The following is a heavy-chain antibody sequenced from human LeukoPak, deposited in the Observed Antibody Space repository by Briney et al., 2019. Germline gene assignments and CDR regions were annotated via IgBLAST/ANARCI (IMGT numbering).Heavy chain of an antibody. CDR1: GFTFSGSA. CDR2: IRSKANSYAT. Sequence: PGGSLKLSCAASGFTFSGSAMHWVRQASGKGLEWVSRIRSKANSYATAYAASVKGRFTISRDDSKNTAYLQMNSLKTEDTAVYYCTATYYYGSGSYFTPDYWGQGTLVTVSS. D-gene: IGHD3-10*01. V-gene: IGHV3-73*01. CDR3: TATYYYGSGSYFTPDY. J-gene: IGHJ4*02.